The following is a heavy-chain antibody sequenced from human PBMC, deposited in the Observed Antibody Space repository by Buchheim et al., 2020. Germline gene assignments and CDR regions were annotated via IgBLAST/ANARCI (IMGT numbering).Heavy chain of an antibody. CDR3: AKASGEQWPEDY. D-gene: IGHD6-19*01. V-gene: IGHV3-23*01. Sequence: EVQLLESGGGLVQPGGSLRLSCAASGFTFSSYAMRWVRQAPGKGLEWVSAISGGAYIKYYADSVRGRFTISRDNSMNTLSLQMNSLRAEDTAVYYCAKASGEQWPEDYWGQGTL. CDR2: ISGGAYIK. J-gene: IGHJ4*02. CDR1: GFTFSSYA.